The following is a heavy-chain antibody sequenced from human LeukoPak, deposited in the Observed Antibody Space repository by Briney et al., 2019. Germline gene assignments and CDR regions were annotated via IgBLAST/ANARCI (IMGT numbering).Heavy chain of an antibody. Sequence: GASVKVSCKASGYTFTSYGISWVRQAPGQGLEWMGWISAYNGNTNYAQKLQGRVTMATDTSTNTAYMELRSLRSDDTAVYYCARDIGERHYDILTRPIDYWGQGTLVTVSS. D-gene: IGHD3-9*01. CDR1: GYTFTSYG. V-gene: IGHV1-18*01. CDR3: ARDIGERHYDILTRPIDY. CDR2: ISAYNGNT. J-gene: IGHJ4*02.